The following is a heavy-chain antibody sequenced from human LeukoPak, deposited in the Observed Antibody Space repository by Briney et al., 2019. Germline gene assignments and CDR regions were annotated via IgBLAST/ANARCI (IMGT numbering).Heavy chain of an antibody. CDR3: AKDSRHSGYDFPFWDY. Sequence: GGSLRLSCAASGFTFSSYAMSWVRQAPGKGLEWVSAISGSGGSTYYADSVKGRFTISRDNSKNTLYLQMNSLRAEDTAVYYCAKDSRHSGYDFPFWDYWGQGTLVTVSS. D-gene: IGHD5-12*01. CDR2: ISGSGGST. V-gene: IGHV3-23*01. J-gene: IGHJ4*02. CDR1: GFTFSSYA.